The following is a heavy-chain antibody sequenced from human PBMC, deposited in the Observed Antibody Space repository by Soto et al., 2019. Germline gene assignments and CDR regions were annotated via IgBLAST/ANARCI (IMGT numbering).Heavy chain of an antibody. D-gene: IGHD3-10*01. Sequence: SETLSLTCVVSGGSISSGGYSWSWIRQPPGKGLEWIGYIYYSGSTNYNPSLKSRVAISVDTSKNQFSLKLSSVTAADTAVYYCARITYYYGSGSFPSYYYYGMDVWGQGTTVTVSS. CDR2: IYYSGST. CDR3: ARITYYYGSGSFPSYYYYGMDV. CDR1: GGSISSGGYS. J-gene: IGHJ6*02. V-gene: IGHV4-61*08.